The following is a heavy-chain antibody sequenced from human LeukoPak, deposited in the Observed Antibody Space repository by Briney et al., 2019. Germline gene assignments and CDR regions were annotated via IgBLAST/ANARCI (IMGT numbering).Heavy chain of an antibody. V-gene: IGHV4-39*07. CDR3: VTYSSSWSHYFDY. Sequence: SETLSLTCIVSGGLISSRTHYWGWIRQPPGKGLEWIGSIYFSGSTYYNPSLKSRVTISLDTSKNQFSLRVSSVTAADTAVYYCVTYSSSWSHYFDYWGQGTLVTVSS. J-gene: IGHJ4*02. D-gene: IGHD6-13*01. CDR1: GGLISSRTHY. CDR2: IYFSGST.